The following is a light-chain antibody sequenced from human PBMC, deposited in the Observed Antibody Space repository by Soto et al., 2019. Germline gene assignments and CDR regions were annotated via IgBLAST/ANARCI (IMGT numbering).Light chain of an antibody. Sequence: QSALTQPRSVSGSPGQSVTISCTGTSSDVDAYKRVSWYQQPPGSAPNLIIYEVSNPPSGVPDRFSGSKSGTTASLSISGLQAEDEADYYCYSSVGSHTRVFGAGTKVTAL. CDR1: SSDVDAYKR. J-gene: IGLJ1*01. V-gene: IGLV2-18*02. CDR3: YSSVGSHTRV. CDR2: EVS.